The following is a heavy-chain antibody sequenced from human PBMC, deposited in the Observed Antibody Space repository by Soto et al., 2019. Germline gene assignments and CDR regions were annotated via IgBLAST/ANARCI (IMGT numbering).Heavy chain of an antibody. CDR3: AKEFFDSSGFYPSLDALDI. V-gene: IGHV3-30*18. J-gene: IGHJ3*02. D-gene: IGHD3-22*01. CDR2: ISNDGGDK. CDR1: GFTLGTYG. Sequence: QVQLAESGGGVVQPGRSLTITCAASGFTLGTYGMHWVRQAPGKGLEWVAVISNDGGDKYYSDSVMGRFTISRDNSKNTLLLQMNSLRAEDTAVYFCAKEFFDSSGFYPSLDALDIWGQGTVVTFS.